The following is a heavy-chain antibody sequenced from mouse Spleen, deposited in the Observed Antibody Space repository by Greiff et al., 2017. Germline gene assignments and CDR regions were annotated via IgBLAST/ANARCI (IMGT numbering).Heavy chain of an antibody. CDR1: GYTFTDYW. Sequence: QVQLQQPGAELVMPGASVKMSCKASGYTFTDYWMHWVKQRPGQGLEWIGAIDTSDSYTSYNQKFKGKATLTVDESSSTAYMQLSSLTSEDSAVYYCAKGTTVHFDYWGQGTTLTVSS. J-gene: IGHJ2*01. CDR3: AKGTTVHFDY. CDR2: IDTSDSYT. D-gene: IGHD1-1*01. V-gene: IGHV1-69*01.